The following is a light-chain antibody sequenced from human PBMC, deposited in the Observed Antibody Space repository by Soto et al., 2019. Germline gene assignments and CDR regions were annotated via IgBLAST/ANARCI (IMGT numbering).Light chain of an antibody. CDR2: DAS. Sequence: AIQITQSPSSLSASVGDRVTITCRASQGIRNALGWYQQKPGKAPKLLIYDASSLQSGVPSRFSGSGSGTEFTLTISSLQPDDFATYYCHGGTFGQGTKVDI. CDR1: QGIRNA. CDR3: HGGT. J-gene: IGKJ1*01. V-gene: IGKV1-6*01.